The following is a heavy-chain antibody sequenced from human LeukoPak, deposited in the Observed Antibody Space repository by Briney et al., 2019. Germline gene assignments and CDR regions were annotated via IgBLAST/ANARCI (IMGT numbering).Heavy chain of an antibody. CDR2: IYHSGST. D-gene: IGHD3-10*01. CDR1: GGSISSYY. J-gene: IGHJ4*02. V-gene: IGHV4-59*12. CDR3: ARGVLLWFGESPRYYFDY. Sequence: SETLSLTCTASGGSISSYYWSWIRQPPGKGLEWIGYIYHSGSTYYNPSLKSRVTISVDRSKNQFSLKLSSVTAADTAVYYCARGVLLWFGESPRYYFDYWGQGTLVTVSS.